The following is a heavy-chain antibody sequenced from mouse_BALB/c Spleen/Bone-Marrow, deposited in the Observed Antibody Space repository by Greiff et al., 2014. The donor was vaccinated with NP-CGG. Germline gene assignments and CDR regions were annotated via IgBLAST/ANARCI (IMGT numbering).Heavy chain of an antibody. Sequence: VNVVESGPGLVAASQSLSITCTVSGFSLTSYGVSWVRQPPGKGLEWLGVIWGDGSTNYHSALISRLSISKDNSKSQVFVKLNSLQTDDTATYYCRGGPWFAYWGQGTLVTVSA. CDR3: RGGPWFAY. D-gene: IGHD3-3*01. CDR2: IWGDGST. CDR1: GFSLTSYG. V-gene: IGHV2-3*01. J-gene: IGHJ3*01.